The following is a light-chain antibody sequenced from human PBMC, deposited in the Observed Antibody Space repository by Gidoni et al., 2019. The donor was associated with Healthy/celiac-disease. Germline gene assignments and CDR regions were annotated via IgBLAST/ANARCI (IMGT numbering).Light chain of an antibody. CDR3: CSYAGSYTWV. CDR2: DVS. CDR1: SSDVGGYNY. Sequence: QSALTQPRSVSGSPGQSVPISCTGTSSDVGGYNYVSWYQQHPGKAPKLMIYDVSKRPSGVPDRFSGSKSGNTASLTSSGLQAEDEADYYCCSYAGSYTWVFGGGTKLTVL. J-gene: IGLJ3*02. V-gene: IGLV2-11*01.